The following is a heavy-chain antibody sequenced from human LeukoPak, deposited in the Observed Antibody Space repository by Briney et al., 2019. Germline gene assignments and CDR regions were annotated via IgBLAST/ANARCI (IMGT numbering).Heavy chain of an antibody. V-gene: IGHV3-23*01. J-gene: IGHJ5*01. Sequence: GGSLRLSCAASGLTFSNNAMTWVRQAPGKGLEWVSSISGSGGDTYYADSVQGRFAISRDNSRTTLYLQMNSLRAEDTAIYYCASGFNSVVVGLYNWLDSWGQGTLVIVSS. CDR2: ISGSGGDT. CDR3: ASGFNSVVVGLYNWLDS. CDR1: GLTFSNNA. D-gene: IGHD2-15*01.